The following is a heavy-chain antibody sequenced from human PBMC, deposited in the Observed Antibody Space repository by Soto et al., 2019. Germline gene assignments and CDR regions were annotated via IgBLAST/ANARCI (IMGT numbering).Heavy chain of an antibody. Sequence: PSETVCHTGADAGGSVHSYDGSWIRQPPGKGLEWIGYIYYSGSTNYNPSLKSRVTISVDTSKNQFSLKLSSVTAADTAVYYCARVTSGWEIPPLYYFDYWGQGTLVTVSS. J-gene: IGHJ4*02. CDR2: IYYSGST. CDR3: ARVTSGWEIPPLYYFDY. CDR1: GGSVHSYD. D-gene: IGHD6-19*01. V-gene: IGHV4-59*02.